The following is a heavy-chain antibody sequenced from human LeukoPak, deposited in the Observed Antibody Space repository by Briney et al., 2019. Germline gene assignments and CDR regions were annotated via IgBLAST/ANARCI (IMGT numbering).Heavy chain of an antibody. D-gene: IGHD2-21*01. CDR2: IYWDDDK. CDR1: GFSLTTSGVG. V-gene: IGHV2-5*02. Sequence: SGPTLVNPTQTLTLTCTFSGFSLTTSGVGVAWIRQPPGKALEWPALIYWDDDKRYSPSLKSRLTITKDTSKNQVVLTMTNMDPVDTATYYCSHRPGRGIPAAHWGQGTLVTVSS. J-gene: IGHJ4*02. CDR3: SHRPGRGIPAAH.